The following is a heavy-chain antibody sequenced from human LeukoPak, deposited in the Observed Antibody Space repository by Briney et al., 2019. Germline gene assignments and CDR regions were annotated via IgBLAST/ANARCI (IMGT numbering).Heavy chain of an antibody. V-gene: IGHV1-2*06. Sequence: ASVKVSCKASGYTFTGYYMHWVRQAPGQGLEWMGRIHPNSGGTNYAQKFRGRVSLTRDTSISTAYMELSRLRSDDTAVYFCVRYHGDYVRFDPWGQGTLVTVSS. D-gene: IGHD4-17*01. J-gene: IGHJ5*02. CDR2: IHPNSGGT. CDR1: GYTFTGYY. CDR3: VRYHGDYVRFDP.